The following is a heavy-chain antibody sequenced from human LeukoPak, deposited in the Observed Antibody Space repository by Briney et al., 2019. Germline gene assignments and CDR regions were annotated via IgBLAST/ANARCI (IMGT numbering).Heavy chain of an antibody. V-gene: IGHV3-23*01. CDR3: SRLRGYSYGYADY. CDR2: ISGSGGST. D-gene: IGHD5-18*01. CDR1: GFTFSSYA. Sequence: GGSLRLSCAASGFTFSSYAMSWVRQARGKGLEWVSAISGSGGSTYYADSVKGRFTISRDNSKNTLYLQMNSLRAEDTAVYYCSRLRGYSYGYADYWGQGTLVTVSS. J-gene: IGHJ4*02.